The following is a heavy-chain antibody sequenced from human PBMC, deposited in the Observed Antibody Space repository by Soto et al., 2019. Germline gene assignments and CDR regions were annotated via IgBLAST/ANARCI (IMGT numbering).Heavy chain of an antibody. V-gene: IGHV2-5*02. CDR2: IYWDDDK. Sequence: QITLKESGPTLVKPTQTLTLTCSFSGFSLTTSGVGVVWVRQPPGKALEWLALIYWDDDKRYSPSLKNKLTITKDPPKNQVVVEMTTMDPVDTGTYYRAHCHCSNNTCYVMDVWGEGTTVTVSS. CDR1: GFSLTTSGVG. D-gene: IGHD2-2*01. J-gene: IGHJ6*04. CDR3: AHCHCSNNTCYVMDV.